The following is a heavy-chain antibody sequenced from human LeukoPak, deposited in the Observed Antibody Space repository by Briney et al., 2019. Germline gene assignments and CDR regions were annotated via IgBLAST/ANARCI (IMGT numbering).Heavy chain of an antibody. CDR3: ATARPHRGFDV. Sequence: GDSLKISCKGSGYSFTSYWIGWVRQMPGKGLEWVGIISFGDSDSRYSPSIQGRVTISVDKSINTAYLQWSSLKASDTAMYFCATARPHRGFDVWGQGTMVTVSS. CDR1: GYSFTSYW. CDR2: ISFGDSDS. J-gene: IGHJ3*01. V-gene: IGHV5-51*01.